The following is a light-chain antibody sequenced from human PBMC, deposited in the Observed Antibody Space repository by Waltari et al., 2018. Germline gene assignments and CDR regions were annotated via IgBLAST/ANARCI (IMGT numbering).Light chain of an antibody. Sequence: DIQMTQSPSSLSASVGDRVTITCRASQSISSYLNWYQQKPGKAPKILIYAASSLQSGVPSRFSGSGSGTDFTLTISSLQPEDFATYYCLQDYTYPRTFGQGTKVE. J-gene: IGKJ1*01. CDR1: QSISSY. V-gene: IGKV1-39*01. CDR2: AAS. CDR3: LQDYTYPRT.